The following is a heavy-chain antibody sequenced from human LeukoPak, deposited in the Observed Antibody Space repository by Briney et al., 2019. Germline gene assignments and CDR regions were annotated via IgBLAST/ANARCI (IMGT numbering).Heavy chain of an antibody. J-gene: IGHJ4*02. D-gene: IGHD4-23*01. Sequence: GGSLRLSCAASGFPFSSYWMHWVRQVPGKGLLWVSRINSDGSATIYADSVRGRFTISRDNAKNTLYLQMNSLRAEDTAVYYCARGYDGNSPFFDYWGQGTLVTVSS. CDR1: GFPFSSYW. V-gene: IGHV3-74*01. CDR3: ARGYDGNSPFFDY. CDR2: INSDGSAT.